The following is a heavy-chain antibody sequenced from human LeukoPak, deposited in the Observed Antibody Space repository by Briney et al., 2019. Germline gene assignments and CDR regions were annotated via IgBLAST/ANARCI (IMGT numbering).Heavy chain of an antibody. D-gene: IGHD1-14*01. V-gene: IGHV4-59*08. CDR1: GGSVSGYY. J-gene: IGHJ4*02. CDR3: ARHGTISSESYFDY. Sequence: SETLSLTCTVSGGSVSGYYWSWIRQSPGKGLEWIGYIHNNGRTNYNPSLKSRVTGFVDTSKNQVSLRLSSVTAADTAVYYCARHGTISSESYFDYWGQGALVTVSS. CDR2: IHNNGRT.